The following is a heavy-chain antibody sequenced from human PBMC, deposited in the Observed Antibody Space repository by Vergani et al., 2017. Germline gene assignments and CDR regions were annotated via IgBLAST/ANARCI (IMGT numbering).Heavy chain of an antibody. CDR1: GGSISSYY. CDR2: IYYSGST. D-gene: IGHD3-16*01. Sequence: QLQLQESGPGLVKPSETLSLTCTVSGGSISSYYWSWIRQPPGKGLEWIGYIYYSGSTNYNPSLKSRVTISVDTSKNQFSLKLSSVTAADTAVYYCARGGSFDPWGQGTLVTVSS. J-gene: IGHJ5*02. CDR3: ARGGSFDP. V-gene: IGHV4-59*01.